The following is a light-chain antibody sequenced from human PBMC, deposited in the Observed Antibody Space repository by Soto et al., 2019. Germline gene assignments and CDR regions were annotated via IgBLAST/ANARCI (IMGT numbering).Light chain of an antibody. J-gene: IGKJ5*01. Sequence: EIVLTQSPATLSLSPGERATLSCGSSQSVSSYLAWYQQKPGQAPRLLIYDASNRATGIPPRFSGSGSGTDFTLTISSLEPEDFAVYYCQQRSNWPLITFGQGTRLEIK. CDR2: DAS. V-gene: IGKV3-11*01. CDR3: QQRSNWPLIT. CDR1: QSVSSY.